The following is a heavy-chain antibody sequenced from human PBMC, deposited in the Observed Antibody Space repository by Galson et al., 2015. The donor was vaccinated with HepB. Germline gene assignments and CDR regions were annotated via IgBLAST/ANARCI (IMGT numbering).Heavy chain of an antibody. D-gene: IGHD3-10*01. CDR1: GITFNTYS. Sequence: SLRLSCAASGITFNTYSMNWVRQAPGKGLEWVSSISSSSSYIYYADSVRGRFTISRRHARNSLYLQMNSLRAEDTAVYHCATVEILVVRGGLRTKSYFDYWGRGTLVTVSS. J-gene: IGHJ4*02. CDR2: ISSSSSYI. V-gene: IGHV3-21*01. CDR3: ATVEILVVRGGLRTKSYFDY.